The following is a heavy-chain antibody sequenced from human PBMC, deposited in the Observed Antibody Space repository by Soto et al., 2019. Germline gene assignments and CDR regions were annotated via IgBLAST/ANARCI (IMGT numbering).Heavy chain of an antibody. D-gene: IGHD6-13*01. CDR1: GDSLNNSHW. V-gene: IGHV4-4*02. J-gene: IGHJ5*02. CDR2: TYHSGTT. CDR3: AREVNSSPARGPNWFDP. Sequence: QVQLQESGPGLVQPSGTLSLTCAVSGDSLNNSHWWSWVRQTPGNGLEWIGETYHSGTTNYNPSLQTRVTISIDKSKNQFSLKMNAVTAADTAVYYCAREVNSSPARGPNWFDPQGQGTLVTVSS.